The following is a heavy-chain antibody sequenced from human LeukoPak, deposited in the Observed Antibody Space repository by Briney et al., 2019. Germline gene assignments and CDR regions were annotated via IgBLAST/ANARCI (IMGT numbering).Heavy chain of an antibody. CDR3: ARGPRGSYYRNEYFQH. D-gene: IGHD1-26*01. CDR2: IYHSGST. J-gene: IGHJ1*01. Sequence: SETLSLTCAVSGGSISSSNWWSWVRQPPGKGLEWIGEIYHSGSTNYNPSLKSRVTISVDKSKNQFSLKLSSVTAADTAVYYCARGPRGSYYRNEYFQHWGQGTLVTVSS. CDR1: GGSISSSNW. V-gene: IGHV4-4*02.